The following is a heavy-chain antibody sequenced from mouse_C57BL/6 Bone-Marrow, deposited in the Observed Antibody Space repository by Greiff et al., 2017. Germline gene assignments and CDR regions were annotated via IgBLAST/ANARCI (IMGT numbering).Heavy chain of an antibody. Sequence: VQLQQPGAELVKPGASVKLSCKASGYTFTRYWMHWVKQRPGRGLEWIGKIDPNSGGTTYNEKFKSKATLTVDKPSSTAYMQLSSLTSEDSAVYYCARRGWDEAMDYGGQGTSGTVSS. J-gene: IGHJ4*01. V-gene: IGHV1-72*01. CDR3: ARRGWDEAMDY. CDR2: IDPNSGGT. CDR1: GYTFTRYW. D-gene: IGHD4-1*01.